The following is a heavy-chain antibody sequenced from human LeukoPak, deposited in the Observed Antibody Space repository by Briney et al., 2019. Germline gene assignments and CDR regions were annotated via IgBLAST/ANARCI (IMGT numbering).Heavy chain of an antibody. J-gene: IGHJ4*02. CDR2: IYYSGST. CDR1: GGSISSYY. CDR3: ARGERQLWDEYYFDY. V-gene: IGHV4-59*01. Sequence: SETLSPTCTVSGGSISSYYWSWIRQPPGKGLEWIGYIYYSGSTNYNPSLKSRVTISVDTSKNQFSLKLSSVTAADTAVYYCARGERQLWDEYYFDYWGQGTLVTVSS. D-gene: IGHD5-18*01.